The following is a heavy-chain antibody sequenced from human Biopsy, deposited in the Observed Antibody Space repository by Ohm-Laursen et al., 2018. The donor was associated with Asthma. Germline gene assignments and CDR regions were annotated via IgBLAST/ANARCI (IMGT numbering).Heavy chain of an antibody. D-gene: IGHD3-22*01. Sequence: SQTLSLTCTVSGGSITSSSYYWGWIRQPPGKGMEWIGRMYHSGSLYYHPSLKSRATISVDTSKNQLSLKMSCVTAADTAVYFCVRHQYSSSWSTFDYWGQGALVTVSS. J-gene: IGHJ4*02. CDR2: MYHSGSL. CDR3: VRHQYSSSWSTFDY. V-gene: IGHV4-39*01. CDR1: GGSITSSSYY.